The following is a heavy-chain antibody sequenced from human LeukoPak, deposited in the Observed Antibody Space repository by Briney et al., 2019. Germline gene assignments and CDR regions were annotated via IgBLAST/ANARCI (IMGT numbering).Heavy chain of an antibody. J-gene: IGHJ6*02. D-gene: IGHD6-13*01. Sequence: SETLSLTCAVYGGSFSGYYWSWIRQPPGKGLEWIGEINHSGSINYNPSLKSRVTISVDTSKNQFSLKLSSVTAADTAVYYCARGKAAAGSLYYYYGMDVWGQGTTVTVSS. CDR2: INHSGSI. CDR1: GGSFSGYY. CDR3: ARGKAAAGSLYYYYGMDV. V-gene: IGHV4-34*01.